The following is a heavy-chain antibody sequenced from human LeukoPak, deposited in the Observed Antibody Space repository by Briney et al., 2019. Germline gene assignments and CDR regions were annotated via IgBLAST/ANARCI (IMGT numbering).Heavy chain of an antibody. CDR3: AKLHNYYYDSSGYGNWFDP. Sequence: PSGGSLRLSCAASGFTFSSYAMSWVRQAPGKGLEWVSAISGSGGSTYYADSVKGRFTISRDNSKNTLYLQMNSLRAEDTAVYYCAKLHNYYYDSSGYGNWFDPWGQGTLVTVSS. D-gene: IGHD3-22*01. V-gene: IGHV3-23*01. CDR2: ISGSGGST. J-gene: IGHJ5*02. CDR1: GFTFSSYA.